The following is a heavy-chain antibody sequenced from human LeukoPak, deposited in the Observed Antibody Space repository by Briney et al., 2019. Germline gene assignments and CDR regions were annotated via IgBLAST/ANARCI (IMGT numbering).Heavy chain of an antibody. V-gene: IGHV3-30*01. CDR1: GFTFCSYA. CDR2: ISYDGSNK. J-gene: IGHJ6*02. Sequence: GRSLRLSCAASGFTFCSYAMHWVRQAPGKGLEWVAVISYDGSNKYYADSVKGRFTISRDNSKNTLYLQMNSLRAEDTAVYYCARDRAVATPLTYYYYYGMDVWGQGTTVTVSS. CDR3: ARDRAVATPLTYYYYYGMDV. D-gene: IGHD5-12*01.